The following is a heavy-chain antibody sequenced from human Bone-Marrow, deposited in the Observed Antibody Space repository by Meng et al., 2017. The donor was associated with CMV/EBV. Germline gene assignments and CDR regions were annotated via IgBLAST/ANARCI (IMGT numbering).Heavy chain of an antibody. CDR2: ISAYNGNT. Sequence: ASVKVSCKASGYTFTSYGISWVRQAPGQGLEWMGWISAYNGNTNYAQKLQGRVTMTTDTSTSTAYMELRSLRSDDTAVYYCAYTPSSSSVDDAFDIWGQGTRVTVSS. V-gene: IGHV1-18*01. J-gene: IGHJ3*02. CDR3: AYTPSSSSVDDAFDI. CDR1: GYTFTSYG. D-gene: IGHD6-6*01.